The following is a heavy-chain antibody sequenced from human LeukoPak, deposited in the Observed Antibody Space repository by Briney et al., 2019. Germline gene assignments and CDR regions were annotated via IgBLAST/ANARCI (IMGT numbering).Heavy chain of an antibody. D-gene: IGHD5-18*01. Sequence: PGGSLRLSCAASGFTFSSYAMSWVRRAPGKGLEWVSAISGSGGSTYYADSVKGRFTISRDNSKNTLYLQMNSLRAEDTAVYYCAKAPRGYSYGLAAFDYWGQGTLVTVSS. V-gene: IGHV3-23*01. J-gene: IGHJ4*02. CDR3: AKAPRGYSYGLAAFDY. CDR1: GFTFSSYA. CDR2: ISGSGGST.